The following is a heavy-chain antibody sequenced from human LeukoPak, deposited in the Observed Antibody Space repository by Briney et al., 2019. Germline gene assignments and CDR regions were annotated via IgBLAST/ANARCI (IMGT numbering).Heavy chain of an antibody. V-gene: IGHV4-39*01. CDR2: IYYSGST. Sequence: SETLSLTCTVPGGSINTTSYYWGWIRQPPGKGLEWIGSIYYSGSTSYNPSLNSRVTISVDTSKKQFSLKLSSVTAADTAAYYCARHVRWLQLTLYFDIWGRGTLVTVSS. CDR1: GGSINTTSYY. J-gene: IGHJ2*01. D-gene: IGHD5-24*01. CDR3: ARHVRWLQLTLYFDI.